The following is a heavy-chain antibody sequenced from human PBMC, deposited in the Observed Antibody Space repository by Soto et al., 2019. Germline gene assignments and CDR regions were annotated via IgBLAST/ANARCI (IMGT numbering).Heavy chain of an antibody. CDR1: GGTFSSYT. D-gene: IGHD3-10*01. CDR3: ARFRGXYGMDV. J-gene: IGHJ6*02. Sequence: QVQLVQSGAEVKKPGSSVKVSCKASGGTFSSYTISWVRXAPGQGLEWMGRIIPILGIANYAQKFQGRVTXXXXXXXXXXXXXXXXXXXXXXXXXXCARFRGXYGMDVWGQGTTVTVSS. V-gene: IGHV1-69*02. CDR2: IIPILGIA.